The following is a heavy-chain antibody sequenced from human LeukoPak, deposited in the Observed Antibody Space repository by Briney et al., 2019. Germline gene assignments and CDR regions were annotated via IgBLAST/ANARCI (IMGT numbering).Heavy chain of an antibody. CDR2: ISHTGTT. CDR1: GYSITSDYN. V-gene: IGHV4-38-2*01. Sequence: SETLSLTCAVSGYSITSDYNWGGIRQPPGKGLEWVGTISHTGTTYYNPSLKSRVTISIDTSDQFSVKLTSVTVADTAVYYCARFESTSGRGFDPWGQGTLVTVSS. D-gene: IGHD2-2*01. CDR3: ARFESTSGRGFDP. J-gene: IGHJ5*02.